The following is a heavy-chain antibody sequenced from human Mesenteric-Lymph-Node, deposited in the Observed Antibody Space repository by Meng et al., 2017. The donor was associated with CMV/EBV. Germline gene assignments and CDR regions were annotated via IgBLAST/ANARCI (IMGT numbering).Heavy chain of an antibody. D-gene: IGHD3-10*01. J-gene: IGHJ6*02. CDR1: GGSISSSS. V-gene: IGHV3-21*01. Sequence: ETLSLTCTVSGGSISSSSYYWGWIRQPPGKGLEWVSSISSSSSYIYYADSVKGRFTISRDNAKNSLYLQMNSLRAEDAAVYYCARNSDHYGYYGMDVWGQGTTVTVSS. CDR3: ARNSDHYGYYGMDV. CDR2: ISSSSSYI.